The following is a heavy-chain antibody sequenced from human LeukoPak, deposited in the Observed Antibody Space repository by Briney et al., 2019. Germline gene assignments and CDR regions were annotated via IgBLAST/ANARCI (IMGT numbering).Heavy chain of an antibody. CDR2: ISSGGSTI. D-gene: IGHD2-15*01. V-gene: IGHV3-11*04. CDR3: ARDLGGILF. J-gene: IGHJ4*02. CDR1: GFTFSYYY. Sequence: GGPLRLCGATSGFTFSYYYMSGRRQAAGGVVEGFAYISSGGSTIYDAYAVKGCFTISSDNAKNSVYPQMNSLRAEATAVYYCARDLGGILFWGQGTMVTVSS.